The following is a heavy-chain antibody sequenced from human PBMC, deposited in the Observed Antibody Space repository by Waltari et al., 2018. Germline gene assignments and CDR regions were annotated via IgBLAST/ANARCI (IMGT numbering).Heavy chain of an antibody. CDR2: INTDGSST. Sequence: EVQLVESGGGLVQPGGSLRLSCAASGFTFSSYWMHWVRQAPGKGLVWVSRINTDGSSTSYADSVKGRFTISRDNAKNTLYLQMNSLRAEDTAVYYCARDGLVAAVYGMDVWGQGTTVTVSS. V-gene: IGHV3-74*01. D-gene: IGHD2-15*01. CDR1: GFTFSSYW. J-gene: IGHJ6*02. CDR3: ARDGLVAAVYGMDV.